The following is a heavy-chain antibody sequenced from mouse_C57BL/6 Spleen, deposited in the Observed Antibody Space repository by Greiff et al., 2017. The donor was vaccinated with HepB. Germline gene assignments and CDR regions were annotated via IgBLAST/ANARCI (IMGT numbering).Heavy chain of an antibody. Sequence: EVQLQQSGPELVKPGASVKISCKASGYSFTGYYMNWVKQSPEKSLEWIGEINPSTGGTTYNQKFKAKATLTVDKSSSTAYMQLKSLTSEDSAVYYCASYYYGSIHYFDYWGQGTTLTVSS. CDR1: GYSFTGYY. D-gene: IGHD1-1*01. J-gene: IGHJ2*01. V-gene: IGHV1-42*01. CDR3: ASYYYGSIHYFDY. CDR2: INPSTGGT.